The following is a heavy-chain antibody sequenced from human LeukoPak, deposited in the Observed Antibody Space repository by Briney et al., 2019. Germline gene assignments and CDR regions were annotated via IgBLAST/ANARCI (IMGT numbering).Heavy chain of an antibody. D-gene: IGHD6-19*01. Sequence: SETLSLTCTVSGGSISSYYWSWIRQPPGKGLEWIGYIYYSGSTNYNPSLKSRVTISVDTSKNQFSLKLSSVTAADTAVYYCASRPIPVDIFDSWGRGTLVTVSS. CDR3: ASRPIPVDIFDS. CDR2: IYYSGST. CDR1: GGSISSYY. V-gene: IGHV4-59*01. J-gene: IGHJ4*02.